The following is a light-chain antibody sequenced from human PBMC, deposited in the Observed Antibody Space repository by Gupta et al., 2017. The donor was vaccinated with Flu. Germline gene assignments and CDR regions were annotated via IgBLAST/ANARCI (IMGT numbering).Light chain of an antibody. Sequence: TVTISCGLSSDSVAATYSPGWSQQTPGQPHRPLISGKNARSAGVPDRISGSILGNTAALTITVAKEEAESDYYCVRYRGNGTFVFGTGTKVTVL. CDR2: GKN. CDR1: SDSVAATYS. V-gene: IGLV8-61*01. J-gene: IGLJ1*01. CDR3: VRYRGNGTFV.